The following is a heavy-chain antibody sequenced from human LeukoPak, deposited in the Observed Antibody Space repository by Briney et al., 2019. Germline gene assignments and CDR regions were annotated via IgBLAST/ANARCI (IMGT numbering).Heavy chain of an antibody. CDR1: GFTFSSYG. V-gene: IGHV3-30*18. D-gene: IGHD3-22*01. CDR3: AKSEDYYDSSGYRRAEYYYYGMDV. CDR2: ISYDGSNK. J-gene: IGHJ6*02. Sequence: PGGSLRLSCAVSGFTFSSYGMHWVRQAPGKGLEWVAVISYDGSNKYYADSVKGRFTISRDNSKNTLYLQMNSLRAEDTAVYYCAKSEDYYDSSGYRRAEYYYYGMDVWGQGTTVAVSS.